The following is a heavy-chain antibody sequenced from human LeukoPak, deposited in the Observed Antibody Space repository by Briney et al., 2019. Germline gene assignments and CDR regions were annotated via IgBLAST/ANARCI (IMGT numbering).Heavy chain of an antibody. Sequence: PGGSLRLSCAASGFTVSSNYMSWVRQAPGKGLEWVSVIYSGGSTYYADSVKGRFTISRDNSKNTLYLQMNSLRAEDTAVYYCARDYRSSWSNANHWDWFDPWGQGTLVTVSS. J-gene: IGHJ5*02. V-gene: IGHV3-66*02. CDR2: IYSGGST. D-gene: IGHD6-13*01. CDR1: GFTVSSNY. CDR3: ARDYRSSWSNANHWDWFDP.